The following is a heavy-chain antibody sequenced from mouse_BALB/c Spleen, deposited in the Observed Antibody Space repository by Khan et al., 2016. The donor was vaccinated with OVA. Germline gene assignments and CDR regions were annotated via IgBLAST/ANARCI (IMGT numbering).Heavy chain of an antibody. CDR3: ARSVYFAWFAY. Sequence: VRLQQSGAELVRPGALVKLSCKASGFNIKDYYLHWVKQRPEQGMEWIGWIDPENGETVYAPKFQDKDSITAATPSNKAPLQFSILTSEDTAVYYCARSVYFAWFAYWGQGTLVTVAA. CDR2: IDPENGET. J-gene: IGHJ3*01. CDR1: GFNIKDYY. V-gene: IGHV14-1*02.